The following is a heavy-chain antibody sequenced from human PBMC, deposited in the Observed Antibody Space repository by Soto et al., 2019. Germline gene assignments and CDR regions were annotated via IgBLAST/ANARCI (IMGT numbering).Heavy chain of an antibody. CDR3: TRDLIYFIGNDYYASFDV. Sequence: ASVKVSCKASGYAVIHSHIHWVRRAPGQGLEWMGWINPNGGGTNYAREFQGRLSLTRDTSSNTAYMDLKALRSDDTALYYCTRDLIYFIGNDYYASFDVWGQGTLVTVSS. V-gene: IGHV1-2*02. J-gene: IGHJ4*02. CDR1: GYAVIHSH. CDR2: INPNGGGT. D-gene: IGHD3-16*01.